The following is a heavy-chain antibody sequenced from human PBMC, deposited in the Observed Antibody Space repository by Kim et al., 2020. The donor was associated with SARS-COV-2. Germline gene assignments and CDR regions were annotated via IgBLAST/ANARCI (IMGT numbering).Heavy chain of an antibody. Sequence: GGSLRLSCAASGFTFSTYGMHWVRQAPGKGLEWVAVIWYDGSNKYYADSVEGRFTISRDNSKNMLYLQMNSLRAADTAVYYCAKDVEDFDSSYFECWGQGTLVTVSS. CDR2: IWYDGSNK. CDR1: GFTFSTYG. D-gene: IGHD3-22*01. V-gene: IGHV3-33*03. J-gene: IGHJ4*02. CDR3: AKDVEDFDSSYFEC.